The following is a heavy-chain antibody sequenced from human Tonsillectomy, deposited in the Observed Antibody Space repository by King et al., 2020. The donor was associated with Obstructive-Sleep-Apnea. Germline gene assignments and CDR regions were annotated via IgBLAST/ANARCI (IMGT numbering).Heavy chain of an antibody. CDR1: GGSISSYY. D-gene: IGHD3-22*01. Sequence: VQLQESGPGLVKPSETLSLTCTVSGGSISSYYWSWIRQPPGKGLEWIGYIYYSGSTNYNPSLKSRVTMSVDTSKKQFSLKLSSVTAADTAVYYCAAAQGGLDNSGSYLPPYLPPRGPGTPVTGS. CDR2: IYYSGST. J-gene: IGHJ1*01. CDR3: AAAQGGLDNSGSYLPPYLPP. V-gene: IGHV4-59*08.